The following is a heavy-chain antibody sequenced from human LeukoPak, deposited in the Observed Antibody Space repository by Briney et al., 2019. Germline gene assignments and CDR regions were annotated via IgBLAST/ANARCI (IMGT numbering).Heavy chain of an antibody. J-gene: IGHJ6*02. CDR2: ISYDGSNK. CDR3: AREGRYSYGYGSSGMDV. CDR1: GYTLTSYY. Sequence: SCKASGYTLTSYYMHWVRQAPGKGLEWVAVISYDGSNKYYADSVKGRFTISRDNSKNTLYLQMNSLRAEDTAVYYCAREGRYSYGYGSSGMDVWGQGTTVTVSS. D-gene: IGHD5-18*01. V-gene: IGHV3-30-3*01.